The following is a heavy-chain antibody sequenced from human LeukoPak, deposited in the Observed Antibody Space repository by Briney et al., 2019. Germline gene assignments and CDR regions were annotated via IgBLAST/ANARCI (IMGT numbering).Heavy chain of an antibody. D-gene: IGHD4-23*01. V-gene: IGHV1-69*13. CDR3: ARDHPTVAYDY. CDR2: IIPIFGTA. J-gene: IGHJ4*02. Sequence: SVKVSCKASGFTFTGYYMHWVRQAPGQGLEWMGGIIPIFGTANYAQKFQGRVTITADESTSTAYMELSSLRSEDTAVYYCARDHPTVAYDYWGQGTLVTVSS. CDR1: GFTFTGYY.